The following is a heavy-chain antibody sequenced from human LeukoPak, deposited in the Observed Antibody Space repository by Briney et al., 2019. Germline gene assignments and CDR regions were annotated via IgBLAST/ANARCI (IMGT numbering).Heavy chain of an antibody. D-gene: IGHD6-13*01. CDR3: ASAQAAAGSFYYYYYGMDV. Sequence: SETLSLTCAVSGGSISSGGYSWSWIRQPPGKGLEWIGYIYHSGSTYYNPSLKSRVTISVDRSKNQFSLKLSSVTAADTAVYYCASAQAAAGSFYYYYYGMDVWGQGTTVTVSS. CDR2: IYHSGST. J-gene: IGHJ6*02. V-gene: IGHV4-30-2*01. CDR1: GGSISSGGYS.